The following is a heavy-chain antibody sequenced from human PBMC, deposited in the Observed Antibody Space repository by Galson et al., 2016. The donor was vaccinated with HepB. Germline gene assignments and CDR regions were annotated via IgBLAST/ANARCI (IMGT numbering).Heavy chain of an antibody. Sequence: SLRLSCAASGFTFTTHGMHWVRQAPGKGLEWVAVISYDGSNKYYADSVKGRFTISRDNSKNTLYLKMNSLRADDMAVYYCAKGPTSYFYGMDVWGQGTTVTVSS. V-gene: IGHV3-30*18. CDR3: AKGPTSYFYGMDV. CDR2: ISYDGSNK. J-gene: IGHJ6*02. CDR1: GFTFTTHG.